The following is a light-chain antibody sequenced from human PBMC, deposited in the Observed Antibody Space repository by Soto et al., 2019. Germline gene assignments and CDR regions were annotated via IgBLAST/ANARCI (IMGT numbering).Light chain of an antibody. J-gene: IGKJ1*01. CDR2: DTS. V-gene: IGKV3-20*01. CDR3: QQYNNYFWT. Sequence: EIVLTQSPGTLSLSPGERATLSCRASQTLSNSFIAWYQQKPGQAPRLLIYDTSSRATGVPDRYSASGSGTDFTLTISRLEPEDFATYYCQQYNNYFWTFGQGTKVEIK. CDR1: QTLSNSF.